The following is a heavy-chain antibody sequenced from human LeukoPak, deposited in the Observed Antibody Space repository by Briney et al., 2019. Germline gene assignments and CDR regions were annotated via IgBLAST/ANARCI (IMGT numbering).Heavy chain of an antibody. CDR2: IKSKTDGGTT. D-gene: IGHD3-16*01. V-gene: IGHV3-15*01. CDR3: TTDWFGTPNLDY. Sequence: GGSLRLSCAASGFTFSSYGMHWVRQAPGKGLEWVGRIKSKTDGGTTDYAAPVKGRFTISRDDSKNTLYLQMNSLKTEDTAVYYCTTDWFGTPNLDYWGQGTLVTVSS. J-gene: IGHJ4*02. CDR1: GFTFSSYG.